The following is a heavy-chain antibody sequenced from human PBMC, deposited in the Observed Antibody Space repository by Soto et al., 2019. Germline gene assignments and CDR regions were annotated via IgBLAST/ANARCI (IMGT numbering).Heavy chain of an antibody. J-gene: IGHJ4*02. V-gene: IGHV2-5*02. CDR3: ARALGSWGAYYYDY. D-gene: IGHD1-26*01. CDR1: GFSLNTYGVG. Sequence: QITLKESGPTLVKPTQTLTLTCTVSGFSLNTYGVGVGWIRQPPGKALEWLALIYWDNDKRYSPSLKSRLTITKDTPKSQVVLTITNMDPVDAGTYYCARALGSWGAYYYDYWGQGTLLTVSS. CDR2: IYWDNDK.